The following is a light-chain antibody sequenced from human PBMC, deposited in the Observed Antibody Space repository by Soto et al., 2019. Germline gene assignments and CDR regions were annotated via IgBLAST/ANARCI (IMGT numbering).Light chain of an antibody. CDR1: QNIFSY. J-gene: IGKJ5*01. CDR3: QQSYSS. V-gene: IGKV1-39*01. CDR2: AAS. Sequence: DIQMTQSPSSLSASVGDRVTITCRASQNIFSYLNWYQQRPGKAPNLMIYAASNLQTGVPSRFSGSGSGTDFTLTISSLQPEDFATYYCQQSYSSFGQGTRLEIK.